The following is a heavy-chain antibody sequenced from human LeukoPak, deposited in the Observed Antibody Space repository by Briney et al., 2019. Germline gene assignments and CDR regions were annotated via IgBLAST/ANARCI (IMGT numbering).Heavy chain of an antibody. V-gene: IGHV3-7*01. D-gene: IGHD3-9*01. CDR1: GFTFSSYW. CDR2: IKQDGSEK. J-gene: IGHJ4*02. CDR3: ARFATGYEKPNDDYYFDY. Sequence: GGSLRLSCAASGFTFSSYWMSWVRQAPGKGLEWVANIKQDGSEKYYVDSVKGRFTISRDNSKNTLYLQMNSLRAEDTAVYYCARFATGYEKPNDDYYFDYWGQGTLVAVSS.